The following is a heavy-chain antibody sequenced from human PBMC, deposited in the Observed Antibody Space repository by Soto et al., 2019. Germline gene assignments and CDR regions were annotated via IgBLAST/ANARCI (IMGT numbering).Heavy chain of an antibody. CDR1: RQSSSISSYC. D-gene: IGHD6-19*01. V-gene: IGHV4-30-2*01. J-gene: IGHJ5*02. CDR3: AGMTHTSGLRFAP. Sequence: PLETMSLSLTMSRQSSSISSYCLSWIGQPPGKARQWTGFISQSGVTSYNRSLSSRVSISIDRYNNECSLKLKSETAADTAVYFCAGMTHTSGLRFAPWGPATLVTV. CDR2: ISQSGVT.